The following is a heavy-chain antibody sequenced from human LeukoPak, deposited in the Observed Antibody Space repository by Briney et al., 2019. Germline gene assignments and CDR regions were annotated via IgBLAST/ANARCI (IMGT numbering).Heavy chain of an antibody. CDR2: ISYDGSNK. Sequence: GGSLRLSCAASGFTFSSYAMHWVRQAPGKGLEWVAVISYDGSNKYYADSVKGRFTISRDNAKNSLYLQMNSLRAEDTAVYYCARDLLPITYCGGDCYHSDYWGQGTLVTVSS. D-gene: IGHD2-21*02. CDR1: GFTFSSYA. J-gene: IGHJ4*02. V-gene: IGHV3-30*04. CDR3: ARDLLPITYCGGDCYHSDY.